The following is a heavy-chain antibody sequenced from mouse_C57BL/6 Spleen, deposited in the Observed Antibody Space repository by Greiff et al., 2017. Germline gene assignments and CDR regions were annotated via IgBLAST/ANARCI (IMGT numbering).Heavy chain of an antibody. J-gene: IGHJ2*01. CDR2: ISNGSSTI. V-gene: IGHV5-17*01. D-gene: IGHD2-13*01. CDR3: ARYPLYGDYYLDY. Sequence: EVMLVESGGGLVKPGGSLKLSCAASGFTFSDYGMHWVRQAPETGLEWVAYISNGSSTIYYEDTVKGRFTISRDNAKNTLFLQMTSLRSEDTAMYYCARYPLYGDYYLDYWGQGTTLTVSS. CDR1: GFTFSDYG.